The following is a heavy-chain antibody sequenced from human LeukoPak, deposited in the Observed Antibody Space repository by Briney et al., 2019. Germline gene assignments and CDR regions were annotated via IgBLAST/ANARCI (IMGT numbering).Heavy chain of an antibody. D-gene: IGHD3-10*01. CDR1: GGSISSGGYS. J-gene: IGHJ4*02. V-gene: IGHV4-30-4*07. Sequence: SQTLSLTCAVSGGSISSGGYSWSWIRQPPGKGLEWIGYIYHNGSTYYNPSLKSRVTISEDTSKNQFSLKLSSVTAADTAVYYCARAEYYYGSGSYDSWGQGTLVTVSS. CDR3: ARAEYYYGSGSYDS. CDR2: IYHNGST.